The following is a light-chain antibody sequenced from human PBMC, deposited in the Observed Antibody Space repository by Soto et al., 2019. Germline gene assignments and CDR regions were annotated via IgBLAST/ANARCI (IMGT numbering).Light chain of an antibody. CDR3: QVWDSGRDHYV. V-gene: IGLV3-21*02. Sequence: SYELTQPPSVSVAPGQTARATCEGDDIGSISVNWYQLKPSQAPVLVVYDDSARPSGIPERFSGSNAGNAATLTISRVEAGDEADYYCQVWDSGRDHYVFGTGTKLTVL. CDR1: DIGSIS. J-gene: IGLJ1*01. CDR2: DDS.